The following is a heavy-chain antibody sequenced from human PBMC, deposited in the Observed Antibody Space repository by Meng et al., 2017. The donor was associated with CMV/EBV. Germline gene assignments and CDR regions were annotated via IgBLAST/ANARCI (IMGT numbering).Heavy chain of an antibody. V-gene: IGHV3-21*01. D-gene: IGHD4-23*01. Sequence: GGSLRLSCAASGFTFSSYSMNRVRQAPGKGLEWVSSISSSSSYIYYADSVKGRFTISRDNAKNSLYLQMNSLRAEDTAVYYCARFSFYGGNSVAFDYYYGMDVWGQGTTVTVSS. CDR3: ARFSFYGGNSVAFDYYYGMDV. J-gene: IGHJ6*02. CDR2: ISSSSSYI. CDR1: GFTFSSYS.